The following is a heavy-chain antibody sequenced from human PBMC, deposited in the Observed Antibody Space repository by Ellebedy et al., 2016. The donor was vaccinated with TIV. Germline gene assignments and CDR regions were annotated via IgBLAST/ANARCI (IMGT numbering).Heavy chain of an antibody. V-gene: IGHV1-69*13. CDR1: GGTYA. J-gene: IGHJ4*02. CDR2: IMPRFGTT. D-gene: IGHD5-18*01. Sequence: ASVKVSCKASGGTYAISWLRQAPGQGLEWLGGIMPRFGTTNYPHKFQDRVTITADASTSTAYMELSSLSPDDTALYFCARGRTGVDSYGYPLFDYWGQGTLVTVSS. CDR3: ARGRTGVDSYGYPLFDY.